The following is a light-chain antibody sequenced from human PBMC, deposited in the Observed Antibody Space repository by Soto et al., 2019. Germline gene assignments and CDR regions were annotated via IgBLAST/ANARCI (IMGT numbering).Light chain of an antibody. J-gene: IGKJ4*01. CDR2: LAS. V-gene: IGKV2-28*01. CDR1: QGIGKG. CDR3: IQTLQTPFT. Sequence: EIEMTQSTSSLSASVGDRVTITCRASQGIGKGLAWYLQKPGQSPQLLIYLASSRASGVPDRFSGSGSGTDFTLKISRVEAEDFGVYYCIQTLQTPFTFGGGAKVDVK.